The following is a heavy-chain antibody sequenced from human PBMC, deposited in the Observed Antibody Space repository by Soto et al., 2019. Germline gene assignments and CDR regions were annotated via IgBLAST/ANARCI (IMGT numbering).Heavy chain of an antibody. CDR1: GGTFSNFA. J-gene: IGHJ3*02. CDR2: IIPLFNVA. V-gene: IGHV1-69*17. D-gene: IGHD1-20*01. CDR3: AASGRDALGYNYKDTDGLDI. Sequence: QVQLVQSGPEVKKPGSSVKVSCEASGGTFSNFAVNWVRQAPGQGLEWVGGIIPLFNVAKYAQKFEGRVSIVADKSTSTAYMEWSSLRSDDTPVYNCAASGRDALGYNYKDTDGLDIWRHRTMVNASS.